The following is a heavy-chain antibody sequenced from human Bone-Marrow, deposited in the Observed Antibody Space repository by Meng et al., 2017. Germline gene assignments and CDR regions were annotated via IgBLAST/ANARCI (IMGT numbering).Heavy chain of an antibody. Sequence: QVQLQQGGAGRFKPSETLSLTSVVSGGSFSDYYWSWIRQPPGKGLEWIGEINHSGSTNYNPSLESRATISVDTSQNNLSLKLSSVTAADSAVYYCARGPTTMAHDFDYWGQGTLVTVSS. D-gene: IGHD4-11*01. CDR3: ARGPTTMAHDFDY. CDR2: INHSGST. CDR1: GGSFSDYY. V-gene: IGHV4-34*01. J-gene: IGHJ4*02.